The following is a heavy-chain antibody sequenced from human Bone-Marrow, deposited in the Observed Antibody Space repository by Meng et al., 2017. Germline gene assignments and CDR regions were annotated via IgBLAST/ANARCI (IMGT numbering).Heavy chain of an antibody. J-gene: IGHJ6*02. V-gene: IGHV4-31*03. CDR3: ARVEVGYCSSTSCYYYGMDV. CDR2: IYYSGST. D-gene: IGHD2-2*01. CDR1: GGSISSDGYY. Sequence: SETLSLTCTVSGGSISSDGYYWSWIRQHPGKGLEWIGYIYYSGSTYYNPSLKSRVTISVDTSKNQFSLKLSSVTAADTAVYYCARVEVGYCSSTSCYYYGMDVWGQGTTVTVSS.